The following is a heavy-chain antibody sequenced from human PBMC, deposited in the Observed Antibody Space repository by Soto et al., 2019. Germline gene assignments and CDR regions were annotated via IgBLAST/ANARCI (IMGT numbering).Heavy chain of an antibody. CDR1: GYTLTELS. J-gene: IGHJ4*02. CDR2: FDPEDGET. CDR3: ATKPVAWFGELSNGQFDY. V-gene: IGHV1-24*01. D-gene: IGHD3-10*01. Sequence: ASVKVSCKVSGYTLTELSMHWVRQAPGKGLEWMGGFDPEDGETIYAQKFQGRVTMTEDTAKDTAYMELSSLRSGDTAVYYCATKPVAWFGELSNGQFDYWGQGTLVTVSS.